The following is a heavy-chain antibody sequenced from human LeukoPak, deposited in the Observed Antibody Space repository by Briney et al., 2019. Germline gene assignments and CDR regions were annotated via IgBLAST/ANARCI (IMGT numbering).Heavy chain of an antibody. V-gene: IGHV1-2*02. J-gene: IGHJ6*02. Sequence: ASVKVSCKTSGYSFNIYEINWVRQATGQGLEWMGWVNPNSGDTNYAQKFQGRVTMTRDTSISTAYMEPSRLRSDDTAVYYCASAGVVVPAEYPNVYSSGPIYGMDVWGQGTTVTVSS. D-gene: IGHD2-2*01. CDR2: VNPNSGDT. CDR1: GYSFNIYE. CDR3: ASAGVVVPAEYPNVYSSGPIYGMDV.